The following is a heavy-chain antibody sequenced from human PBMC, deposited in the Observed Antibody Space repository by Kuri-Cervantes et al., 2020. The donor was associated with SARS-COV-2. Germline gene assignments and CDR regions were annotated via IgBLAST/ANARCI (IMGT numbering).Heavy chain of an antibody. J-gene: IGHJ6*02. CDR3: ARAGYYYGSGPFYYYYGMDV. D-gene: IGHD3-10*01. V-gene: IGHV4-39*01. Sequence: SETLSLSCTVSGGSISSSSYYWGWIRQPPGKGLEWIGSIYYSGSTYYNPSLKSRVTISVDTSKNQFSLKLSSVTAAYTAVYYCARAGYYYGSGPFYYYYGMDVWGQGTTVTVSS. CDR2: IYYSGST. CDR1: GGSISSSSYY.